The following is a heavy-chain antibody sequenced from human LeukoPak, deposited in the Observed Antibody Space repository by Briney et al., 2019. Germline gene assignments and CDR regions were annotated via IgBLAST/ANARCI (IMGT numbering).Heavy chain of an antibody. CDR3: ARGGSSTGL. D-gene: IGHD5-12*01. V-gene: IGHV3-48*04. Sequence: GGSLRLSCAASGFTFSSYSMNWVRQAPGKGLEWVSYISSSSSTIYYADSVKGRFTISRDNAKNSLYLQMNSLRVEDTAVYYCARGGSSTGLWGQGTLVSVSS. J-gene: IGHJ4*02. CDR2: ISSSSSTI. CDR1: GFTFSSYS.